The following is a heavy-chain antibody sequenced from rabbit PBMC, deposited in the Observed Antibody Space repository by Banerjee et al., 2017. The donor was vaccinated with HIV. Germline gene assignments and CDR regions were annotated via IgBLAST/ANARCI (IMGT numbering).Heavy chain of an antibody. D-gene: IGHD6-1*01. CDR2: IDTGDGDT. CDR1: GFSFSSYW. CDR3: ASSAGYFYAAFAL. J-gene: IGHJ4*01. Sequence: QSLEESGGDLVKPGASLTLTCTASGFSFSSYWMNWVRQAPGKGLEWIACIDTGDGDTYYASWAKGRFTISKTSTTVTLQMTSLTAADTATYFCASSAGYFYAAFALWGQGTLVTVS. V-gene: IGHV1S40*01.